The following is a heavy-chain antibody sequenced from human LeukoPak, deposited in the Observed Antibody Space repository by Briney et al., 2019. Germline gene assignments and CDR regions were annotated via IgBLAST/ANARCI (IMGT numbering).Heavy chain of an antibody. V-gene: IGHV3-7*01. Sequence: GGSLTLSCEASGFTFSAHWMSWVPQAAGKGLEWVASIYPDGSQKYYLDSVRGRFTISRDNTKNSLYLQMFSLGAEDTAVYYCARLLGTSTTYDYWGQGTLVTVSS. CDR2: IYPDGSQK. J-gene: IGHJ4*02. CDR1: GFTFSAHW. CDR3: ARLLGTSTTYDY. D-gene: IGHD1-1*01.